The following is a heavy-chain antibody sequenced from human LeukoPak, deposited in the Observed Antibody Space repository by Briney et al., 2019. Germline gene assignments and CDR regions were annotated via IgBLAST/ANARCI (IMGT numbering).Heavy chain of an antibody. D-gene: IGHD3-22*01. J-gene: IGHJ4*02. CDR1: GFTFDDYG. Sequence: GGSVRLSCAASGFTFDDYGMSWVRHAPGKGLEWVSGINWNGGSTGYADSVKGRFTISRDNAKNSLYLQMNSLRAEDTALYYCARDNPYYYDSSGSFDYWGQGTLVTVSS. V-gene: IGHV3-20*04. CDR3: ARDNPYYYDSSGSFDY. CDR2: INWNGGST.